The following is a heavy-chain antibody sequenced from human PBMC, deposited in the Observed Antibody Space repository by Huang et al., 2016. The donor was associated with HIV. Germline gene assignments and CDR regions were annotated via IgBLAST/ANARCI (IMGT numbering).Heavy chain of an antibody. CDR3: ARERMMSWLDDHDAFDI. D-gene: IGHD1-1*01. V-gene: IGHV4-34*01. J-gene: IGHJ3*02. CDR1: GGSFSGYY. Sequence: QVQLQQWGAGLLKPSETLSLTCAVYGGSFSGYYWSWLRQSPGKGLEWIGEINHSGSTNYNPSLKRRLTISVDTSKNQFSLKLSSVTAADTAVYYCARERMMSWLDDHDAFDIWGQGTMVTVSS. CDR2: INHSGST.